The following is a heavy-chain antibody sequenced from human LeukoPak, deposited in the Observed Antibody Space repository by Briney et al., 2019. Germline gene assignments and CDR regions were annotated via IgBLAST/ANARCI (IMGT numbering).Heavy chain of an antibody. CDR2: IGDSGATT. Sequence: GGSLRLSCAASGFTLSSYAMTWVRQAPGKGLEWVSDIGDSGATTYYADSVKGRFTISRDSSKNTLYLQMSSLRAEDTAVYFCASLHYYGSGAYYLSYWGQGTLVTVSS. CDR3: ASLHYYGSGAYYLSY. V-gene: IGHV3-23*01. J-gene: IGHJ4*02. D-gene: IGHD3-10*01. CDR1: GFTLSSYA.